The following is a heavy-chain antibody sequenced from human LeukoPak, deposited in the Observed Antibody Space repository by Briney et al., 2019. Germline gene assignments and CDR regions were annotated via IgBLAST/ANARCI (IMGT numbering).Heavy chain of an antibody. V-gene: IGHV3-74*01. CDR1: GFTFSSHW. Sequence: GGSLRLSCAASGFTFSSHWMHWVRQAPGKGLVWVSRIDSHGTSTIDADSVKGRFTVSRDNAKNSLYLQMNSLRVDDTAVYYCARDRGYSTFDYWGQGTLVTVSS. D-gene: IGHD4-23*01. CDR3: ARDRGYSTFDY. J-gene: IGHJ4*02. CDR2: IDSHGTST.